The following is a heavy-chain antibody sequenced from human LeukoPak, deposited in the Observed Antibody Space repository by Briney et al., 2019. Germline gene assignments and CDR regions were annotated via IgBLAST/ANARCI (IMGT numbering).Heavy chain of an antibody. V-gene: IGHV3-30*02. CDR3: AKDSIQGDTALDY. D-gene: IGHD5-18*01. CDR2: TRFDGSIK. Sequence: GGSLRLSCAASGSTFSNYGMHWVRQAPGKGLEWVAFTRFDGSIKYYADSVKGRFTISRDNSKNTLYLQMSSLRAEDTAVFYCAKDSIQGDTALDYWGQGTPVTVSS. CDR1: GSTFSNYG. J-gene: IGHJ4*02.